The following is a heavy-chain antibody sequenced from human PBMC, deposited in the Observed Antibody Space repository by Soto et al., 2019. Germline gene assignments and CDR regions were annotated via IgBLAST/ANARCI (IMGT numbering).Heavy chain of an antibody. D-gene: IGHD6-6*01. CDR3: AKDRSAIAAGFDY. V-gene: IGHV3-30*18. CDR2: ISYDGSNK. J-gene: IGHJ4*02. CDR1: GFTFSSYG. Sequence: GGSLRLSCAASGFTFSSYGMHWVRPAPGKGLEWVAVISYDGSNKYYADSVKGRFTISRDNSKNTLYLQMNSLRAEDTAVYYCAKDRSAIAAGFDYWGQGTLVTVSS.